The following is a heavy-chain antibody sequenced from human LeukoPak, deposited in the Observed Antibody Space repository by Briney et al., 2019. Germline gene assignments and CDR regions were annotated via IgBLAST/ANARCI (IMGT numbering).Heavy chain of an antibody. CDR1: GYTFTSYD. V-gene: IGHV1-2*02. CDR3: ARGDDAFDI. CDR2: INPNSGGT. J-gene: IGHJ3*02. Sequence: ASVEVSCKASGYTFTSYDINWVRQATGQGLEWMGWINPNSGGTNYAQKFQGRVTMTRDTSISTAYMELSRLRSDDTAVYYCARGDDAFDIWGQGTMVTVSS.